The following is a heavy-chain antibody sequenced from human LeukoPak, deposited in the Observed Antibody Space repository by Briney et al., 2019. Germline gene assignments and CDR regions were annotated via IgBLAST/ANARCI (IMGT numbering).Heavy chain of an antibody. CDR1: VGTFSSYA. CDR3: ARGNNAYCSGGSCYPI. D-gene: IGHD2-15*01. Sequence: SVKVSCKASVGTFSSYAISWVRQAPGQGLEWMGGIIPIFGTANYAQKFQGRVTITADKSTSTAYMELSSLRSEDTAVYYCARGNNAYCSGGSCYPIWARGTRVTVSS. J-gene: IGHJ4*02. CDR2: IIPIFGTA. V-gene: IGHV1-69*06.